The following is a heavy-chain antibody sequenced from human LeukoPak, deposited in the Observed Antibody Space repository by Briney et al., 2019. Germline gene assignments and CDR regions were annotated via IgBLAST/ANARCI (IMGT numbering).Heavy chain of an antibody. CDR2: INSNGGRT. V-gene: IGHV3-64D*06. D-gene: IGHD3-22*01. CDR1: GFTFKKYA. Sequence: GGSLRLSCAASGFTFKKYAMHWVRQAPGKGLEYVSAINSNGGRTYYADSVKGRFTIARDNSKNTLFLQMSSLRVEDTAVYYCVKDLYYDNSGYYSGAFDYWGQGTLVTVSS. CDR3: VKDLYYDNSGYYSGAFDY. J-gene: IGHJ4*02.